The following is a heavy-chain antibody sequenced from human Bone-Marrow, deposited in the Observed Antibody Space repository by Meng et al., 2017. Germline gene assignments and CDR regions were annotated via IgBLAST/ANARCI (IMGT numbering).Heavy chain of an antibody. V-gene: IGHV4-38-2*02. CDR1: GYSISSGYY. CDR2: IYHSGST. CDR3: ARADSYRGTYPDY. J-gene: IGHJ4*02. Sequence: SETLSLTCTVSGYSISSGYYWAWIRQPPGKGLEWIASIYHSGSTYYNPSLKSRVTMSMDTSKNQFSLKLSSVTAADTAVYYCARADSYRGTYPDYWGQGTLVTVSS. D-gene: IGHD1-26*01.